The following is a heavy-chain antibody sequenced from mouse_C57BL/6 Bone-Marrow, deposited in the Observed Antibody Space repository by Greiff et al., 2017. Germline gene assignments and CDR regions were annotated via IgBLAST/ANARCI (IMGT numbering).Heavy chain of an antibody. CDR2: IYPGSGST. CDR3: ARDYGSSDDDY. D-gene: IGHD1-1*01. Sequence: QVQLQQSGAELVKPGASVKMSCKASGYTFTSYWITWVKQRPGQGLEWIGDIYPGSGSTNYNEKFKSKATLTVDTSSSTAYMQLSSLTSEDSAVYYCARDYGSSDDDYWGQGTTLTVSS. V-gene: IGHV1-55*01. CDR1: GYTFTSYW. J-gene: IGHJ2*01.